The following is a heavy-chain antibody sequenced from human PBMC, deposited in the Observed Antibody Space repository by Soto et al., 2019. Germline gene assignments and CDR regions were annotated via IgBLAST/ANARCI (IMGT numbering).Heavy chain of an antibody. V-gene: IGHV4-61*01. D-gene: IGHD2-2*01. J-gene: IGHJ4*02. CDR1: GGSVSSGNYY. CDR3: ARGRSHVDGSTRCLIDY. Sequence: SETLSLTCTVSGGSVSSGNYYWSWIRQPPGEGLEWIGYFYYTGSINYNPSLKSRVTISIDASKNQFSLRLSSVTAADTAVYYCARGRSHVDGSTRCLIDYWGQGTLVIVSS. CDR2: FYYTGSI.